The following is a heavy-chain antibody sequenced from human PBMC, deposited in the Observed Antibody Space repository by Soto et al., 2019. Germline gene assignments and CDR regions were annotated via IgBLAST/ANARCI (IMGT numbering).Heavy chain of an antibody. CDR1: GGSISSGGYY. V-gene: IGHV4-31*03. Sequence: QVQLQESGPGLVKPSQTLSLTCTVSGGSISSGGYYWSLIRQHPGKGLEWIGYIYYSGSTYYNPSLKSRVTISVDTSKNQFSLKLSSVTAADTAVYYCARVFRRAGKQYYFDYWGQGTLVTVSS. D-gene: IGHD6-19*01. J-gene: IGHJ4*02. CDR3: ARVFRRAGKQYYFDY. CDR2: IYYSGST.